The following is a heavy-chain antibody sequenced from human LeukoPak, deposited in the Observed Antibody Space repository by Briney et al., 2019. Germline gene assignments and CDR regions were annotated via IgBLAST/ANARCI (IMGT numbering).Heavy chain of an antibody. Sequence: SETLSLTCTVSGASISTYYWSWIRQPPVKGLEWIGCIFYSGSTNSGNTNYNPSLKSRVTISVDTSKNQFSLKLSSVTAADTAVYYSARHSTIEPRPDYWGQGTLVTVSS. CDR3: ARHSTIEPRPDY. J-gene: IGHJ4*02. CDR2: IFYSGSTN. CDR1: GASISTYY. V-gene: IGHV4-59*08. D-gene: IGHD6-6*01.